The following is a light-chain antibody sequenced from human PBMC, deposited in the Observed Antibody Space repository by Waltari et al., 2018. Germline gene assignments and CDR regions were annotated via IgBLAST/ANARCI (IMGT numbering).Light chain of an antibody. CDR1: QSVSSY. J-gene: IGKJ5*01. CDR3: QQRSNWPSIT. Sequence: EIVMTQSPATLSVSPGERATLSCRASQSVSSYLVWYQQKPGQPPRLLIYGISNRATGIPARFSGSGSVTDFTLTISSLEPEDFAVYYCQQRSNWPSITFGQGTRLEIK. CDR2: GIS. V-gene: IGKV3-11*01.